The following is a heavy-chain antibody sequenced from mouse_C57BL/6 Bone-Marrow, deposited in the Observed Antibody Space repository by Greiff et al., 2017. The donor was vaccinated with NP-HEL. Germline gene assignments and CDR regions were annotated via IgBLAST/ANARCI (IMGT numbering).Heavy chain of an antibody. V-gene: IGHV1-5*01. Sequence: VQLQQSGTVLARPGASVKMSCKTSGYTFTSYWMHWVKQRPGQGLEWIGAIYPGNSDTSYNQKFKGKAKLTAVTSASTAYMELSSLTNEDSAVYYCTMPYYYGCSYDYWGQGTTLTVSS. D-gene: IGHD1-1*01. CDR1: GYTFTSYW. CDR2: IYPGNSDT. J-gene: IGHJ2*01. CDR3: TMPYYYGCSYDY.